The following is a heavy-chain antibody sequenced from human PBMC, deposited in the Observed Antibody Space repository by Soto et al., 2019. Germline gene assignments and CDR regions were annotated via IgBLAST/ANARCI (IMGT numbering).Heavy chain of an antibody. V-gene: IGHV1-69*13. D-gene: IGHD3-10*01. CDR1: GGTFSSYA. J-gene: IGHJ6*02. Sequence: ASAKVSCKASGGTFSSYAISWVRQAPGQGLEWMGGIIPIFGTANYAQKFQGRVTITADESTSTAYMELSSLRSEDTAVYYCARGGVTMVRGVITRQIPYGMDVWGQGTTVTVSS. CDR3: ARGGVTMVRGVITRQIPYGMDV. CDR2: IIPIFGTA.